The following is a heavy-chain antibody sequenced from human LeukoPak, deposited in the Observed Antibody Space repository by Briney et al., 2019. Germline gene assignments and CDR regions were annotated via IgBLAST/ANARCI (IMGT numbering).Heavy chain of an antibody. V-gene: IGHV3-48*01. CDR3: ARDSFGDALDY. CDR1: GFTFSSYS. Sequence: GGSLRLSCAASGFTFSSYSMNWVRQAPGKGLEWVSYISSSSSTIYYADSVKGRFTISRDNAKNSLYLQMNSLRAEDTAVYYCARDSFGDALDYWGQGTLVTVSS. CDR2: ISSSSSTI. D-gene: IGHD4-17*01. J-gene: IGHJ4*02.